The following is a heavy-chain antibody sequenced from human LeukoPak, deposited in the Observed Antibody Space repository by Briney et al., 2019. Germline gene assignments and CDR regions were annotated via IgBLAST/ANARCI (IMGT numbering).Heavy chain of an antibody. CDR3: ARANWRNDLDV. CDR2: TNSDASST. CDR1: GFTFSSSW. V-gene: IGHV3-74*01. J-gene: IGHJ6*04. D-gene: IGHD1-1*01. Sequence: GGSLRLSCAASGFTFSSSWMHWVRQAPGKGLVWVSRTNSDASSTTYADSVKGRFTLSRDNAKNTLYLQMNSLRVEETAVYYWARANWRNDLDVWGRGTTVTVSS.